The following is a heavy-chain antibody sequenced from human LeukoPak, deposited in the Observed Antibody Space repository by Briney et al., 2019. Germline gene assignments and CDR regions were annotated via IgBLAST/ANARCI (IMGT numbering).Heavy chain of an antibody. V-gene: IGHV4-38-2*02. D-gene: IGHD3-22*01. CDR3: ARRSSGYSY. J-gene: IGHJ4*02. Sequence: SETLSLTCTVSGYSISSGYYWGWIRQPPGKGLEWIGSIYHSGSTNYNPSLKSRVTISVDTSKNQFSLKLSSVTAADTAVYYCARRSSGYSYWGQGTLVTVPS. CDR1: GYSISSGYY. CDR2: IYHSGST.